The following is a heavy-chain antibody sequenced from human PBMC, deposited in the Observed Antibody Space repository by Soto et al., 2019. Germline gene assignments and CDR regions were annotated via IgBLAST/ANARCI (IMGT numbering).Heavy chain of an antibody. Sequence: ASVKVSCKASGYTFTSYGISWVRQAPGQGLEWMGWISAYNGNTNYAQKIQGRVTMTTDTSTSTAYMELRSLRSDDTAVYYCARARYYYDSSGYSSGYYYYGMDVWGQGTTVTVSS. V-gene: IGHV1-18*01. D-gene: IGHD3-22*01. CDR3: ARARYYYDSSGYSSGYYYYGMDV. CDR1: GYTFTSYG. CDR2: ISAYNGNT. J-gene: IGHJ6*02.